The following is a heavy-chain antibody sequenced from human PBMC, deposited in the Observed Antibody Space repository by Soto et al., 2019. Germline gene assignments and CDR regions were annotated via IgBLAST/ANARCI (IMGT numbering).Heavy chain of an antibody. D-gene: IGHD1-7*01. Sequence: PSETLSLTXAVSGGSFTSNNWWTWVRQPPGQGLEWIGEIYRTGSTNYNPSLKSRVTISLGKSENQFSLKVTSLTAADTAVYYCASRDPGTSVDYWGQGTLVTVSS. CDR1: GGSFTSNNW. J-gene: IGHJ4*02. CDR2: IYRTGST. V-gene: IGHV4-4*02. CDR3: ASRDPGTSVDY.